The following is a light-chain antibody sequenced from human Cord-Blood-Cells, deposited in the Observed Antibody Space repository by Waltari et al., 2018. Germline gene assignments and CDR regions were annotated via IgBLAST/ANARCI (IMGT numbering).Light chain of an antibody. J-gene: IGKJ1*01. Sequence: IVLTQSPATLPLSPRERDTLSCRASQSVSSYLAWYQQKPGQAPRLLMYNVSNRATGIPARLSGSGSGTDVTLTISSLEPEDFAVYYCQQRSNWPPWTFGQGTKVEIK. CDR2: NVS. V-gene: IGKV3-11*01. CDR1: QSVSSY. CDR3: QQRSNWPPWT.